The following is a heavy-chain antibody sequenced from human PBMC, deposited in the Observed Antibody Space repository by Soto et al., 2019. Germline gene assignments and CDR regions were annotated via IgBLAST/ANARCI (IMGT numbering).Heavy chain of an antibody. CDR2: INAGNGNT. D-gene: IGHD2-8*01. CDR3: ARGVVLMVSPPSLPAPFDP. CDR1: GYTFTSYA. Sequence: GASVKVSCKASGYTFTSYAMHWVRQAPGQRLEWMGWINAGNGNTKYSQKFQGRVTITRDTSASTAYMELSSLRSEDTAVYYCARGVVLMVSPPSLPAPFDPWGQGTLVTVSS. V-gene: IGHV1-3*01. J-gene: IGHJ5*02.